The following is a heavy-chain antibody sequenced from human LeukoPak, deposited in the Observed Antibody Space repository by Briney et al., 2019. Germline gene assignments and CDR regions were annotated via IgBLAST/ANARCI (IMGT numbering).Heavy chain of an antibody. CDR3: EKDRSCTNDICHGDFDY. CDR2: ISGSGGST. J-gene: IGHJ4*02. V-gene: IGHV3-23*01. Sequence: SGGSLRLSCAASGFTFSSYAVSWVRQAPGKGLEWVSSISGSGGSTYSADSVKGRFTISRDNSKNTLYLQMNSLRAEDTALYYCEKDRSCTNDICHGDFDYWGQGTLVTVSS. CDR1: GFTFSSYA. D-gene: IGHD2-8*01.